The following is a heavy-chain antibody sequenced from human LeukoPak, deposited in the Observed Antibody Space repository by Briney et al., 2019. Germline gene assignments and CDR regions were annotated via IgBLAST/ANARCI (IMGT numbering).Heavy chain of an antibody. Sequence: GGSLRLSCAASGFTFSSYAMHWVRQAPGKGLEWVAVISYDGSNKYYADSVKGRFTISRDNSKNTLYLQMNSLRAEDTAVYYCAREGSGYSFDYWGQGTLVTVSS. CDR1: GFTFSSYA. CDR3: AREGSGYSFDY. V-gene: IGHV3-30-3*01. J-gene: IGHJ4*02. D-gene: IGHD3-3*01. CDR2: ISYDGSNK.